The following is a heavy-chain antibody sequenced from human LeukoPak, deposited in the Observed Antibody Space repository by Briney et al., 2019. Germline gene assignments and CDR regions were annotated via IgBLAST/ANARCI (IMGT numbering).Heavy chain of an antibody. J-gene: IGHJ3*02. V-gene: IGHV1-2*04. CDR2: INPNSGGT. Sequence: APVKVSCKASGYTFTGYYMHWVRQAPGQGLEWMGWINPNSGGTNYAQKFQGWVTMTRDTSISTAYMELSRLRSDDTAVYYCAMGYSSGWYGDAFDIWGQGTMVTVSS. CDR1: GYTFTGYY. D-gene: IGHD6-19*01. CDR3: AMGYSSGWYGDAFDI.